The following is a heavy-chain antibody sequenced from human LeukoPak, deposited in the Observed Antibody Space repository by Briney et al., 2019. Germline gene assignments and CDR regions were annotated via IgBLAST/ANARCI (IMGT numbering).Heavy chain of an antibody. CDR3: AKDLEEQWLGTSDY. D-gene: IGHD6-19*01. CDR2: ISGSGGST. Sequence: PGGSLRLSCAASGFTVSSNYMNWVRQAPGKGLEWVSAISGSGGSTYYADSVKGRFTISRDNSKNTLYLQMNSLRAEDTAVYYCAKDLEEQWLGTSDYWGQGTLVTVSS. J-gene: IGHJ4*02. V-gene: IGHV3-23*01. CDR1: GFTVSSNY.